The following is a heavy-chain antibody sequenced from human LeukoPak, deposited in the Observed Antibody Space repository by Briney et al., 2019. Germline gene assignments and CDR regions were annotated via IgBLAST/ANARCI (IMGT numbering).Heavy chain of an antibody. CDR3: ARDGRPGAGSSWYNYYYYYYMDV. D-gene: IGHD6-13*01. CDR1: GGSISSGGYY. CDR2: IYYSGST. V-gene: IGHV4-31*03. Sequence: PSETLSLTCTVSGGSISSGGYYWSWIRQHPGKGLEWIGYIYYSGSTYYNPSLKSRVTISVDTSKNQFSLKLSSMTAADTAVYYCARDGRPGAGSSWYNYYYYYYMDVWGKGTTVTVSS. J-gene: IGHJ6*03.